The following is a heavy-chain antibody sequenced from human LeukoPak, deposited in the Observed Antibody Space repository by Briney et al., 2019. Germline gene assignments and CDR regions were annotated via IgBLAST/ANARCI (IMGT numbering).Heavy chain of an antibody. CDR1: GFTFGSYA. J-gene: IGHJ4*02. Sequence: GGSLRLSCAASGFTFGSYAMHWVRQAPGKGLEWVAVISYDGSNKYYADSVKGRFTISRDNSKNTLYLQMNSLRAEDTAVYYCARDATTIVVVTAIPQYYFDYWGQGTLVTVSS. V-gene: IGHV3-30-3*01. D-gene: IGHD2-21*02. CDR3: ARDATTIVVVTAIPQYYFDY. CDR2: ISYDGSNK.